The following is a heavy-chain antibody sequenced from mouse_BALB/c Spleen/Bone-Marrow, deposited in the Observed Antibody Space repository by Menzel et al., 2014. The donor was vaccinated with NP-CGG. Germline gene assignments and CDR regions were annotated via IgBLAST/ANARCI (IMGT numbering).Heavy chain of an antibody. V-gene: IGHV1-19*01. D-gene: IGHD2-3*01. CDR1: DYSFTDYT. J-gene: IGHJ4*01. Sequence: EVQLQQSGPELVKPGASMKISCKASDYSFTDYTMNWVKQSHGKNLEWIGLINPYNGGTSYNQKFKGKATLTVDKSSSTAYMELLSLTSEDSAVYYCARRDGNFYYAMDYRGQGTSVTVSS. CDR2: INPYNGGT. CDR3: ARRDGNFYYAMDY.